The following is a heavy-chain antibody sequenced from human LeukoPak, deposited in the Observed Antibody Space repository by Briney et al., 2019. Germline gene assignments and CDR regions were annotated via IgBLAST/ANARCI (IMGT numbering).Heavy chain of an antibody. D-gene: IGHD6-19*01. CDR3: ARDSSGWYRWFDP. J-gene: IGHJ5*02. CDR1: GGSISSSSYY. CDR2: IFYSGST. V-gene: IGHV4-39*07. Sequence: SETLSLTCTVSGGSISSSSYYWGWVRQPPGKALEWIGNIFYSGSTYYSPSLKSRVTISVDTSKNQFSLKLTSVTAADTAVYYCARDSSGWYRWFDPWGQGTPVTASS.